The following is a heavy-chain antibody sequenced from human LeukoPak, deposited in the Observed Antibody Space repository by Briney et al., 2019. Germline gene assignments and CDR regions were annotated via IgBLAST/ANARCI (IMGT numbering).Heavy chain of an antibody. Sequence: GGSLRLSCAASGFTFSSFSMNWVRQAPGKGLEWLSYISGSSSIVYYGDSVKGRFTISRDNAKNSLYLQMNSLRDEDTAVYYCARDPSVAATGWGRWFDHWGLGTLVTVSS. CDR2: ISGSSSIV. V-gene: IGHV3-48*02. CDR3: ARDPSVAATGWGRWFDH. D-gene: IGHD6-13*01. J-gene: IGHJ5*02. CDR1: GFTFSSFS.